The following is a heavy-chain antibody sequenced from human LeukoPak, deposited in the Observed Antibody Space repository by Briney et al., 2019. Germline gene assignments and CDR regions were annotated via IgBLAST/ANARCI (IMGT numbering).Heavy chain of an antibody. D-gene: IGHD2-21*02. CDR3: AKVVTAINYYYYYGMDV. CDR2: ISGSGGST. J-gene: IGHJ6*02. Sequence: SGGSLRLSCAASGFTFSSYAMSWVRQAPGKGLEWVSAISGSGGSTYYADSVEGRFTISRDNSKNTLYLQMNSLRAEDTAVYYCAKVVTAINYYYYYGMDVWGQGTTVTVSS. V-gene: IGHV3-23*01. CDR1: GFTFSSYA.